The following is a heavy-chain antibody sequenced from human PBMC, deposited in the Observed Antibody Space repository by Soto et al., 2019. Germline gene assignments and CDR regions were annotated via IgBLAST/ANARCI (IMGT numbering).Heavy chain of an antibody. CDR1: GGSISSYY. V-gene: IGHV4-59*01. Sequence: SETLSLTCTVSGGSISSYYWSWIRQPPGKGLEWIGYIYYSGSTNYNPSLKSRVTISVDTSKNQFSLKLSSVTAADTAVYYCARTTAGFHYWGQGTLVTVSS. D-gene: IGHD4-17*01. CDR2: IYYSGST. CDR3: ARTTAGFHY. J-gene: IGHJ4*02.